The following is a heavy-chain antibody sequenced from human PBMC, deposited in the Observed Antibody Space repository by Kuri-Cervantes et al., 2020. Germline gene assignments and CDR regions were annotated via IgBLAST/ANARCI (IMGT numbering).Heavy chain of an antibody. CDR1: GFTFSSYW. CDR3: RYGSGSYTPYYYYYYGMGV. V-gene: IGHV3-23*01. J-gene: IGHJ6*02. Sequence: GESLKISCSASGFTFSSYWMSWVRQAPGKGLEWVSAISGSGGSTYYADSVKGRFTISRDNSKNTLYLQMNSLRAEDTAVYYCRYGSGSYTPYYYYYYGMGVWGQGTTVTVSS. D-gene: IGHD3-10*01. CDR2: ISGSGGST.